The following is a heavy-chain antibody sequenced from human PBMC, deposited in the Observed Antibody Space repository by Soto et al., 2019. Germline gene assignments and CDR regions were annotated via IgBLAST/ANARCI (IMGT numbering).Heavy chain of an antibody. J-gene: IGHJ6*02. V-gene: IGHV3-23*01. CDR1: GFTFSSYA. CDR3: AKEETVLVNYYYYYGMDV. Sequence: EVQLLESGGGLVQPGGSLRLSCAASGFTFSSYAMSWVRQAPGMGLEWVSVISGSGYATYYADSVKGRFTVSRDNSNNTVYLQMNSLRAEDTAVYYCAKEETVLVNYYYYYGMDVWGQGPRSPSP. D-gene: IGHD4-17*01. CDR2: ISGSGYAT.